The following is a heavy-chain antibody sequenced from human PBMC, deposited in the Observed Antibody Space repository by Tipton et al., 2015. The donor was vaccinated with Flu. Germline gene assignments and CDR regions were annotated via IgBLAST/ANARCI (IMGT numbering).Heavy chain of an antibody. CDR2: ISGSGVSR. CDR3: AKNSNLVLEPLTFDY. Sequence: VQLVQSGGGLVKPGGYLRLSCAASGFTFSSYAVSWVRQAPGKGLEWVSSISGSGVSRNYGDSVKGRFTISRDNSKDTLYLHLNSLRGEDTAMYYCAKNSNLVLEPLTFDYWGQGTLVTVSS. CDR1: GFTFSSYA. J-gene: IGHJ4*02. D-gene: IGHD2-8*01. V-gene: IGHV3-23*04.